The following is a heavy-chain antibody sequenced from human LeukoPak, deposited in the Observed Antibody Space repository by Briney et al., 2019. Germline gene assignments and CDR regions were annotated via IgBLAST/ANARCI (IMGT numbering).Heavy chain of an antibody. D-gene: IGHD2-2*01. CDR1: GGSISPYY. CDR2: IHYSGST. CDR3: ARVPRVPATAGACDY. J-gene: IGHJ4*02. Sequence: SETLSLTCTVSGGSISPYYWSWIRQPPGKGLEWIGYIHYSGSTYYNPSLKSRVTISVDTSKNQFSLKLSSVTAADTAVYYCARVPRVPATAGACDYWGQGTLVTVSS. V-gene: IGHV4-59*12.